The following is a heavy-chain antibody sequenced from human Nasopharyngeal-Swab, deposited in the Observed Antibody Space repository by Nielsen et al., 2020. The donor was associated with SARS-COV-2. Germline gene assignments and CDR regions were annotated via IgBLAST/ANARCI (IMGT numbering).Heavy chain of an antibody. CDR2: IDPSDSYT. Sequence: VRQMPGKGLEWMGRIDPSDSYTNYSPSFQGHVTISADKSISTAYLQWSSLKTSDTAMYYCARGRFSEHYYYMDVWGKGTTVTVSS. CDR3: ARGRFSEHYYYMDV. D-gene: IGHD3-3*01. J-gene: IGHJ6*03. V-gene: IGHV5-10-1*01.